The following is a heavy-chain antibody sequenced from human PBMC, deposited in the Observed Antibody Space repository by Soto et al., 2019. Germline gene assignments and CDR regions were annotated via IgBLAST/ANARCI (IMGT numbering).Heavy chain of an antibody. Sequence: EVQLVESGGGLVQPGGSVKLSCAASGFNFSVSSMHWVHQASGKGLEWVGRIRSKAKDYATAYAESVKGRFAISRDDLKNTMYLQMSSLRTEDTAMYYCAIEGAGFGQWGQGTLVTVSS. CDR1: GFNFSVSS. CDR2: IRSKAKDYAT. CDR3: AIEGAGFGQ. D-gene: IGHD1-26*01. J-gene: IGHJ4*02. V-gene: IGHV3-73*01.